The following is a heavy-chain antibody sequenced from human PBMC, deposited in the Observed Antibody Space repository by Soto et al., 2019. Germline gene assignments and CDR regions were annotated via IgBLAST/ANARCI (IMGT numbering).Heavy chain of an antibody. CDR3: ARGGLEPFDH. CDR1: GFTFGNYW. J-gene: IGHJ4*02. D-gene: IGHD1-1*01. Sequence: PVGSLRLSCAASGFTFGNYWMHWVRQAPGKGLVWVSRISDYGRINYADSVKDRFIISRDDARSELYLQSNDLRVEDTATYYCARGGLEPFDHWGQGALVTVSS. CDR2: ISDYGRI. V-gene: IGHV3-74*01.